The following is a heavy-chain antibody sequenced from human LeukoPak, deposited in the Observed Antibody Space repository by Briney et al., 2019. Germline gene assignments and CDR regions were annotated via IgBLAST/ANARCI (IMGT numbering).Heavy chain of an antibody. J-gene: IGHJ4*02. CDR1: GFTSSNYA. CDR3: AKADGSYKTLIDY. CDR2: ISGSGYST. Sequence: GGSLRLSCAATGFTSSNYAMSWVRQAPGKGLEWVSTISGSGYSTYYADSVKGRFTISRDSSKNTVYLQMNSLRAEDTARYYCAKADGSYKTLIDYWAQGTLVTVSS. V-gene: IGHV3-23*01. D-gene: IGHD3-10*01.